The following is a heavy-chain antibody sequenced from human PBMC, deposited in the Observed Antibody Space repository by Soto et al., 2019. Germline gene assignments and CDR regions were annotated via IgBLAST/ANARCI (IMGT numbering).Heavy chain of an antibody. J-gene: IGHJ6*02. CDR1: GYTFTSNS. V-gene: IGHV1-18*04. D-gene: IGHD2-2*01. Sequence: ASVKVSCKASGYTFTSNSIGWVRQAPGQGLEWMGWINVYNGNTKYAQQLQGRVTLTTDTSTSTAYMDLRSLRSEDTAVYYCARDLGYCSSTSCSEGVGYYYGMDVWGQGTTVTVSS. CDR3: ARDLGYCSSTSCSEGVGYYYGMDV. CDR2: INVYNGNT.